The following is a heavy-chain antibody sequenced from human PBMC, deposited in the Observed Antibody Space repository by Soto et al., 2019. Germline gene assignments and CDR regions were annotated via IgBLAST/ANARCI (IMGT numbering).Heavy chain of an antibody. V-gene: IGHV4-34*01. CDR2: INHSGST. D-gene: IGHD3-22*01. Sequence: SETLSLTCAVYGGSFSGYYWSWIRQPPGKGLEWIGEINHSGSTNYNPSLKSRVTISVDTSKNQFSLKLSSVTAADTAVYYCARAPRGGSSGYYSDYWGQGTLVTVSS. J-gene: IGHJ4*02. CDR1: GGSFSGYY. CDR3: ARAPRGGSSGYYSDY.